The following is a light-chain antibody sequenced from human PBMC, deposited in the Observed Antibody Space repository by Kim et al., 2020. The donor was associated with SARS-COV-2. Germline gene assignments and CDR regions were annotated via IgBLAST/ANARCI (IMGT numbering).Light chain of an antibody. CDR1: NMGSKN. V-gene: IGLV3-9*01. J-gene: IGLJ3*02. CDR2: RDT. Sequence: SGDLGQTARITGGRNNMGSKNVHWYQQKPGQAPVMVIYRDTNRPSGIPERFSGSNSGNTATLTISRAQAGDEAEYYCQVWDSSTWVFGGGTQLTVL. CDR3: QVWDSSTWV.